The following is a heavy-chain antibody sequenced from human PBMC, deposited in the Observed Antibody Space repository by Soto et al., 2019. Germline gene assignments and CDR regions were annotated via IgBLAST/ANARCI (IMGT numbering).Heavy chain of an antibody. Sequence: SGKVSCKASGDTFSSYTISWVRQAPGQGLEWMGRIIPILGIANYAQKFQGRVTITADKSTSTAYMELSSLRSEDTAVYYCAREVLSSSRGNDFDYWGQGTLVTVSS. D-gene: IGHD6-6*01. CDR2: IIPILGIA. CDR1: GDTFSSYT. V-gene: IGHV1-69*04. J-gene: IGHJ4*02. CDR3: AREVLSSSRGNDFDY.